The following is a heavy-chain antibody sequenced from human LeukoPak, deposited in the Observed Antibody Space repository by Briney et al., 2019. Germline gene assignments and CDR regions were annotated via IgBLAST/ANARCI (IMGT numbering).Heavy chain of an antibody. D-gene: IGHD2-15*01. Sequence: ASVKVSCKPSGYSFTRFGISWVRQAPGQGLEWMGWVSAWNGNTKYGQKFQGRVTMTRDTSTSTVYMELRSLRSDDTAVYYCARGTHGDCSAGGRYLLDVWGQGTTVTVSS. CDR3: ARGTHGDCSAGGRYLLDV. V-gene: IGHV1-18*01. CDR2: VSAWNGNT. J-gene: IGHJ6*02. CDR1: GYSFTRFG.